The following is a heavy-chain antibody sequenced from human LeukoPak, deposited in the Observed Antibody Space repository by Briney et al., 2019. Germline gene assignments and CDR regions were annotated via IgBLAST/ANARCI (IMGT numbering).Heavy chain of an antibody. D-gene: IGHD3-22*01. CDR1: GYTFTGYY. Sequence: GASVKVSCKASGYTFTGYYMHWVRQAPGQGLEWMGWINPDNGATNYAQNFQGRVTMTRDPSISTAYMELSRLRSDDTAVYYCARDYYDSSGYKGYWGQGTLVTVSS. CDR3: ARDYYDSSGYKGY. V-gene: IGHV1-2*02. J-gene: IGHJ4*02. CDR2: INPDNGAT.